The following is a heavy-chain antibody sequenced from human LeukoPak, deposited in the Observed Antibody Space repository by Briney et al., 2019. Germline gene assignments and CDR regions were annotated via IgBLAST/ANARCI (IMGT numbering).Heavy chain of an antibody. Sequence: GGSLRLSCAASGFTVSSNYMNWVRRAPRKGLEWGSVIYSGGSTYYADSVKGRFTLSRDNSKNTLYLQMNSLKAGDTAVYYCAGEAVNRNFFDYWGQGTLVTVSS. D-gene: IGHD4-17*01. CDR1: GFTVSSNY. V-gene: IGHV3-53*01. CDR3: AGEAVNRNFFDY. CDR2: IYSGGST. J-gene: IGHJ4*02.